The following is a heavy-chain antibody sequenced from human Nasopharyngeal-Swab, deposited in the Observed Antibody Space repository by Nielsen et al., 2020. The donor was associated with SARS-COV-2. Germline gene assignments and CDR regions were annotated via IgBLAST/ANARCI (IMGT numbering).Heavy chain of an antibody. V-gene: IGHV3-23*01. CDR3: AKVRPIVTTPRDFDY. CDR2: ISGSAGAT. D-gene: IGHD5-12*01. J-gene: IGHJ4*02. Sequence: GRQAPGKGLEWVSAISGSAGATYYADSVKGRFTISRANSKNTVYLQMNSLRAEDAAVYYCAKVRPIVTTPRDFDYWGQGILVTVSS.